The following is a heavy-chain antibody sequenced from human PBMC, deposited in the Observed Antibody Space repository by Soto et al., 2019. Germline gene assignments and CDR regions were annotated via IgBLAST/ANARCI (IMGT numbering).Heavy chain of an antibody. CDR1: GGSFSGYY. CDR2: INHSGST. J-gene: IGHJ4*02. V-gene: IGHV4-34*01. D-gene: IGHD3-22*01. Sequence: ETLSLTCAVYGGSFSGYYWSWIRQPPGKGLEWIGEINHSGSTNYNPSLKSRVTISVDTSKNQFSLKLISVTAADTAVYYCARVSTYYFDSSGSYTSDYWGQGTLVTVSS. CDR3: ARVSTYYFDSSGSYTSDY.